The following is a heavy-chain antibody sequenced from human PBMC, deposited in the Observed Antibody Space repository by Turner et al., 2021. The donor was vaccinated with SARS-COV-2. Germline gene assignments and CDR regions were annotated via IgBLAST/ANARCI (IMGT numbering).Heavy chain of an antibody. J-gene: IGHJ5*02. Sequence: QVQLQESGPGLVKPSETLSLTCTVSGGSISSYYWSWIRQPPGKGLEWIGYIYYSGSTNYNPSLKSRVTISVDTSKIQFSLKLSSVTAADTAVYYSAREDYDFWSGYYRGWFDPWGQGTLVTVSS. CDR3: AREDYDFWSGYYRGWFDP. CDR2: IYYSGST. D-gene: IGHD3-3*01. CDR1: GGSISSYY. V-gene: IGHV4-59*01.